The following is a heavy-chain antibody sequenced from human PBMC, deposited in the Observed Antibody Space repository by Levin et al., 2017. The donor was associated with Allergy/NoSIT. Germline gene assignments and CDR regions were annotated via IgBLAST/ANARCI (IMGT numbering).Heavy chain of an antibody. CDR2: IKSKTDGGTT. Sequence: GESLKISCVASGFTFSNAWMSWVRQAPGKGLEWVGRIKSKTDGGTTDYAAPVKGRFTISRDDSKNTLYLQMNSLKTEDTAVYYCTTFGIAVAGHNDYWGQGTLVTVSS. V-gene: IGHV3-15*01. D-gene: IGHD6-19*01. CDR1: GFTFSNAW. CDR3: TTFGIAVAGHNDY. J-gene: IGHJ4*02.